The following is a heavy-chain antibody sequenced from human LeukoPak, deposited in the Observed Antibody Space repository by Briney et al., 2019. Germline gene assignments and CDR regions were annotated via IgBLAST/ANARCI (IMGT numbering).Heavy chain of an antibody. CDR2: IYPGASDT. V-gene: IGHV5-51*01. CDR3: ARGHSSGWMGIDY. CDR1: GYGFTSAW. J-gene: IGHJ4*02. D-gene: IGHD6-19*01. Sequence: GESLQSSFKGHGYGFTSAWIGGVRPRPGKSLGGMGIIYPGASDTRYRPSFQGQVTISADKSISTAYLQWSSLKASDTAMYYCARGHSSGWMGIDYWGQGTLVSVSS.